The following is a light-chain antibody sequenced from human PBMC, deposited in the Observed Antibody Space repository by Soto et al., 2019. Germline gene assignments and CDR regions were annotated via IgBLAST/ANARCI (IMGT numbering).Light chain of an antibody. CDR1: SSDVGGYNY. CDR3: NSYTSSSTLDVI. CDR2: EVS. J-gene: IGLJ2*01. V-gene: IGLV2-8*01. Sequence: QSVLTQPPSASGSPGQSVTISCTGTSSDVGGYNYVSWYQQHPGKAPKLMIYEVSKRPSGVPERFSGSKSGNTASLTVSGLQAEDEADYYCNSYTSSSTLDVIFGGGTKLTVL.